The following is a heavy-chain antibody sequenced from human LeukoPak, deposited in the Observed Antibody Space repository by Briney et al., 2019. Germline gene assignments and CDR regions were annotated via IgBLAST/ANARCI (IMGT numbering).Heavy chain of an antibody. V-gene: IGHV3-21*06. D-gene: IGHD1-26*01. J-gene: IGHJ3*01. CDR1: GFSFSAYI. CDR3: ARWLVGALKPGAFDA. CDR2: ISSNSYNV. Sequence: GGSLRLSCAGSGFSFSAYIMNWVRQAPGKGLEWVSSISSNSYNVYYADSVRGRFIISRDNARSSLFLQMNSLRAEDTAVYYCARWLVGALKPGAFDAWSQGTAVTVSS.